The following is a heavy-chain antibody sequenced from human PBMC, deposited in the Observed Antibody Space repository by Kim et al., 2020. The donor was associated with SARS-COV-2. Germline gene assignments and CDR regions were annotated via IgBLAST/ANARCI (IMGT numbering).Heavy chain of an antibody. V-gene: IGHV4-34*01. CDR1: GGSFSGYY. Sequence: SETLSLTCAVYGGSFSGYYWSWIRQPPGKGLEWIGEINHSGSTNYNPSLKSRVTISVDTSKNQFSLKLSSVTAADTAVYYCARGSLTTWHYYYYGMDVWG. J-gene: IGHJ6*01. CDR2: INHSGST. CDR3: ARGSLTTWHYYYYGMDV. D-gene: IGHD4-17*01.